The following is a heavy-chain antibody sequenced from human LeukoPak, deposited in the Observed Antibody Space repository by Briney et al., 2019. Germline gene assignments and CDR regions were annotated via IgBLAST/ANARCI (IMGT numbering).Heavy chain of an antibody. Sequence: PSETLSLTCTVSGGSISTYYWSWIRQPPGKGLEWIAYIYSIGTTNYNPSLKSRVTISVDTSKNQFSLKLSSVTAADTAVYYCAKNRRDILTSYMDVWGKGTTVTVSS. V-gene: IGHV4-59*08. CDR1: GGSISTYY. D-gene: IGHD3-9*01. CDR2: IYSIGTT. J-gene: IGHJ6*03. CDR3: AKNRRDILTSYMDV.